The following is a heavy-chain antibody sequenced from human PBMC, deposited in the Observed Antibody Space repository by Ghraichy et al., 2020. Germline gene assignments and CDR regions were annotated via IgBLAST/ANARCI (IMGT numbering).Heavy chain of an antibody. J-gene: IGHJ4*01. V-gene: IGHV4-39*06. CDR1: GGSISSNSYY. Sequence: SETLSLTCTVSGGSISSNSYYWSWLRPPTGKGLEWIGSFYYSGSTYSNPSLKRRVTISVDTSKNQFALKLSSVTAADSAVSYCARVFGSSGYYYFPFDYWGHGTLVTVSS. CDR2: FYYSGST. CDR3: ARVFGSSGYYYFPFDY. D-gene: IGHD3-22*01.